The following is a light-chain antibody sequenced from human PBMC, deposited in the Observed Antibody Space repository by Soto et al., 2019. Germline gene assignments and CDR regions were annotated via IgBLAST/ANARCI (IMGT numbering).Light chain of an antibody. V-gene: IGKV3-15*01. CDR3: QQYNNWPPYT. CDR2: DAS. CDR1: QSVRSS. J-gene: IGKJ2*01. Sequence: EIVMTQSPATLSVSPGERVTLSCRASQSVRSSLAWYQQKPGHAPRLLIYDASTRATGIPARFSGSGSGTEFTLTISSLQSEDCAVYYCQQYNNWPPYTCGQGTKLEIK.